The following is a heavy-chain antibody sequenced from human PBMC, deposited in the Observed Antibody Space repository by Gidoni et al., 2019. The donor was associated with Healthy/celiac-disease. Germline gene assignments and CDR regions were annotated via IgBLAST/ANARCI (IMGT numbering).Heavy chain of an antibody. CDR1: GGTFSSYA. J-gene: IGHJ3*02. V-gene: IGHV1-69*06. D-gene: IGHD4-17*01. CDR3: ARDRHGHYGAQGDAFDI. CDR2: IIPIFGTA. Sequence: QVQLVQSGAEVKKPGSSVKVSCKASGGTFSSYAISWVRQAPGQGLEWMGGIIPIFGTANYAQKFQGRVTITADKSTSTAYMELSSLRSEDTAVYYCARDRHGHYGAQGDAFDIWGQGTMVTVSS.